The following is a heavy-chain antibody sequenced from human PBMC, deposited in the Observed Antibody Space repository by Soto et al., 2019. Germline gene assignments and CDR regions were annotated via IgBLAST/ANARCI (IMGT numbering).Heavy chain of an antibody. CDR3: ARDSPESVAYCGGDCSAEY. CDR2: ISSSSSYI. CDR1: GFTFSSYS. V-gene: IGHV3-21*01. Sequence: EVQLVESGGGLVKPGGSLRLSCAASGFTFSSYSMNWVRQAPGKGLEWVSSISSSSSYIYYADSVKGRFTISRDNAENSLYLQMNSLRAEDTAVYYCARDSPESVAYCGGDCSAEYWGQGTLVTVSS. J-gene: IGHJ4*02. D-gene: IGHD2-21*02.